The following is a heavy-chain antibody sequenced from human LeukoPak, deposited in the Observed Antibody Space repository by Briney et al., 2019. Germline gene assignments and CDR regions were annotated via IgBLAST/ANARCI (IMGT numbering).Heavy chain of an antibody. Sequence: SETLSLTCAVYGGSFSGYYWSWICQPPGKGLEWIGEINHSGSTNYNPSLKSRVTISVDTSKKQFSLKLSSVTAADTAVYYCANSIAAETFDPWGQGTLVTVSS. CDR1: GGSFSGYY. CDR3: ANSIAAETFDP. V-gene: IGHV4-34*01. CDR2: INHSGST. J-gene: IGHJ5*02. D-gene: IGHD6-13*01.